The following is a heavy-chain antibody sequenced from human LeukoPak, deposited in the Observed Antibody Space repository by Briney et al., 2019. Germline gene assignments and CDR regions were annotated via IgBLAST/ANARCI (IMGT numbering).Heavy chain of an antibody. CDR2: MNPNSGNT. J-gene: IGHJ4*02. Sequence: ASVKVSCKASRYTFTGYYMHWVRQAPGQGLEWMGWMNPNSGNTGYAQKFQGRVTMTRNTSISTAYMELSSLRSEDTAVYYCARRQWLDGWGQGTLVTVSS. CDR3: ARRQWLDG. D-gene: IGHD6-19*01. CDR1: RYTFTGYY. V-gene: IGHV1-8*02.